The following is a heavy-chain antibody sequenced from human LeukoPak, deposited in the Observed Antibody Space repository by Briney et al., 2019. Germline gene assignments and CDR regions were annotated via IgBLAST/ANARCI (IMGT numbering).Heavy chain of an antibody. CDR1: GYTFSIYA. V-gene: IGHV1-3*01. J-gene: IGHJ4*02. CDR2: INAGNGKT. CDR3: ARGVWSSHNKEYFLDY. D-gene: IGHD2-2*01. Sequence: ASVKVSCKTSGYTFSIYAMNWVRQAPGQRPEWMGWINAGNGKTKYSQRFQGRVTITRDTSASTAYMELSSLRSEDTAIHYCARGVWSSHNKEYFLDYWGQGTLVTVSS.